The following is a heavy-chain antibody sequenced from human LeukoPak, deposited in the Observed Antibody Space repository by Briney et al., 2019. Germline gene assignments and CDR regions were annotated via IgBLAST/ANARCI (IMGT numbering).Heavy chain of an antibody. CDR2: IYYPEST. V-gene: IGHV4-39*01. J-gene: IGHJ6*02. CDR3: VRHVSSGWDYYNGLDV. CDR1: GGSISSSGFY. Sequence: PSETLSLTCKVSGGSISSSGFYWGWIRQPPGKGLEWIGSIYYPESTHYNPSLESRVTISVDTSKYQFSLTLSSVTATDTAVYYCVRHVSSGWDYYNGLDVWGQGTTVTVSS. D-gene: IGHD6-19*01.